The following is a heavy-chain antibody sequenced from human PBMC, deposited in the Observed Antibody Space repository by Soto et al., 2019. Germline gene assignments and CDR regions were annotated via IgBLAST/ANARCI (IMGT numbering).Heavy chain of an antibody. J-gene: IGHJ4*02. CDR2: ISAYNGNT. V-gene: IGHV1-18*01. Sequence: GASVKVSCKASGYTFTSYGISWVRQAPGQGLEWMGWISAYNGNTNYAQKLQGRVTMTTDTSTSTAYMELRSLRSDDTAVYYCARYSSSRIKKYGYYFDYWGQGTLVTVSS. CDR3: ARYSSSRIKKYGYYFDY. CDR1: GYTFTSYG. D-gene: IGHD6-13*01.